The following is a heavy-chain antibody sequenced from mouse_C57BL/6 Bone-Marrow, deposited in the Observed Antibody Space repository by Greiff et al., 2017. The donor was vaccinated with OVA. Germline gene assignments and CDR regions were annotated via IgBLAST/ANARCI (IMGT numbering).Heavy chain of an antibody. Sequence: VQLVESGPGLVAPSQSLSITCTVSGFSLTSYAISWVRQPPGKGLEWLGVIWTGGGTNYNSALKSRLSISKDYSKSQVFLKRNSLQTEDTARYYGARNGWLLRIYAMDYWGQGTSVTVSS. CDR1: GFSLTSYA. V-gene: IGHV2-9-1*01. D-gene: IGHD2-3*01. J-gene: IGHJ4*01. CDR2: IWTGGGT. CDR3: ARNGWLLRIYAMDY.